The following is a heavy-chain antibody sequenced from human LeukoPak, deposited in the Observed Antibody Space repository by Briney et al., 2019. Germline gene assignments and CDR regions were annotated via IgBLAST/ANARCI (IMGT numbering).Heavy chain of an antibody. Sequence: GGSLRLSCVASGFSFDDYGMFWVRQAPGKGLEWVAGISWNSGRIGYADSVKGRFTISRDNAKNSLYLQMNSLRVEDTALYYCAKDIRDRYAGALDVWGQGTTVTVSS. D-gene: IGHD3-9*01. J-gene: IGHJ6*02. CDR3: AKDIRDRYAGALDV. CDR1: GFSFDDYG. V-gene: IGHV3-9*01. CDR2: ISWNSGRI.